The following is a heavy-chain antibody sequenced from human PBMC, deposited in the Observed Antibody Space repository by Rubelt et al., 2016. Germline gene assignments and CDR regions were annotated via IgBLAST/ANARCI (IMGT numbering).Heavy chain of an antibody. Sequence: QVQLQQWGAGLLKPSETLSLTCAVYGGSFSGYYWSWIRQPPGKGLEWIGEINHSGSTNYNPSLKSRVTLSVDTSKNQFSLKLSSVTAADTAAYYGARDRDYGDHRSYGMDVWGQGTTITVSS. CDR1: GGSFSGYY. CDR3: ARDRDYGDHRSYGMDV. CDR2: INHSGST. V-gene: IGHV4-34*01. D-gene: IGHD4-17*01. J-gene: IGHJ6*02.